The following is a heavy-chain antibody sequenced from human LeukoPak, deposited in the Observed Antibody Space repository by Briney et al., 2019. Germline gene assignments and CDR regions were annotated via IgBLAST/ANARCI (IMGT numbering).Heavy chain of an antibody. D-gene: IGHD2-8*01. CDR2: ISYNGFT. Sequence: SETLSLTCTVSGGSISAYFWSWMRQSPGKGLEWIGYISYNGFTDYNPSLKSRVTISVDTSKNQFSLKLSSVTAADTAVYYCARASGYCTNGVCYRLNWFDPWGQGTLVTVSS. V-gene: IGHV4-59*12. J-gene: IGHJ5*02. CDR1: GGSISAYF. CDR3: ARASGYCTNGVCYRLNWFDP.